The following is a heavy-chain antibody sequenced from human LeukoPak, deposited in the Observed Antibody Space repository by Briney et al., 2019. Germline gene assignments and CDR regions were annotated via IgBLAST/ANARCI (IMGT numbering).Heavy chain of an antibody. CDR3: ATGGGTTVDV. D-gene: IGHD4-17*01. J-gene: IGHJ6*02. Sequence: PSETLSLTCTVSGGSISNNYWSWTRQPPGKGLEWIGHFYYSGSNNYNPSLKSRVTFSGDTSRNQLSLELSSVTAADTAVYYCATGGGTTVDVWGQGTTVTVS. CDR2: FYYSGSN. CDR1: GGSISNNY. V-gene: IGHV4-59*01.